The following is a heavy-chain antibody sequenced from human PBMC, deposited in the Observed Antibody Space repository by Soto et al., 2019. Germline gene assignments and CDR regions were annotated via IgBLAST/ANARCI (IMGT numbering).Heavy chain of an antibody. J-gene: IGHJ5*02. V-gene: IGHV1-69*04. Sequence: SVKVSCKASGDTFSSYAVNKVRQAPGRGLEWIGRVIPVLGTTDYAQKFRDRVTMTADKSRTTVYMELSSLRSDDTAVFYFARESYDFWSGYHHNWLDPWGQGTLVTVFS. CDR2: VIPVLGTT. D-gene: IGHD3-3*01. CDR3: ARESYDFWSGYHHNWLDP. CDR1: GDTFSSYA.